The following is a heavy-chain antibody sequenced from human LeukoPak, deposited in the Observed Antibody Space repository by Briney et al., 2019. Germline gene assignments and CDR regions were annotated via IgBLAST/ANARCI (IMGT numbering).Heavy chain of an antibody. CDR1: GYTFTGYY. CDR2: INLNSGGT. J-gene: IGHJ4*02. Sequence: ASVKVSCKASGYTFTGYYMHWVRQAPGQGLEWMGWINLNSGGTNYAQKFQGRVTMTRDTSISTAYMELSRLRSDDTAVYYCARGEVGATGGEWGQGTLVTVSS. V-gene: IGHV1-2*02. D-gene: IGHD1-26*01. CDR3: ARGEVGATGGE.